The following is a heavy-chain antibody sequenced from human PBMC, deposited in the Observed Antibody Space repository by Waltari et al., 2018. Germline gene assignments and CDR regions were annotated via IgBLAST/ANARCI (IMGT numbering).Heavy chain of an antibody. J-gene: IGHJ4*02. CDR2: IYYSGST. D-gene: IGHD6-6*01. V-gene: IGHV4-39*07. CDR1: GGSISSSSYY. CDR3: ARQSDSSYPYFDY. Sequence: QLQLQESGPGLVKPSETLSLTCTVSGGSISSSSYYWGWIRQPPGKGLEWIGSIYYSGSTYYNPSLKSRVTIAVDTSKNQFSRKLRSGTAADTAVYFCARQSDSSYPYFDYWGQGTLVTVSS.